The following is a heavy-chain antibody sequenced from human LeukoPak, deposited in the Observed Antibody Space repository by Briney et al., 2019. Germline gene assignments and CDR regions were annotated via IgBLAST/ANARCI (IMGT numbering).Heavy chain of an antibody. CDR3: ARASLFSMDV. J-gene: IGHJ6*04. Sequence: PSETLSLTCTVSGGSISSSSYYCGWIRQPPGKGLEWIGSIYYSGSTYYNPSLKSRVTISVDTSKNQFSLKLSSVTAADTAVYYCARASLFSMDVWGKGTTVTVSS. CDR1: GGSISSSSYY. D-gene: IGHD2-21*01. CDR2: IYYSGST. V-gene: IGHV4-39*01.